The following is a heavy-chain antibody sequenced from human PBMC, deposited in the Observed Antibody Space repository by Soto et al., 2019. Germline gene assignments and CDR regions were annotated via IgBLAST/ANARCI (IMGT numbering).Heavy chain of an antibody. CDR1: GFTFSSYA. CDR3: ASGTSGWYFDY. V-gene: IGHV3-23*01. D-gene: IGHD6-19*01. Sequence: GGSLRLSCTASGFTFSSYAMNWVRQAPGKGLEWVSVISGSGGSTYYADSVKGRFTISRDNSKNTLYLQMNSLRAEDTAVYYCASGTSGWYFDYWGQGTLVPVSS. CDR2: ISGSGGST. J-gene: IGHJ4*02.